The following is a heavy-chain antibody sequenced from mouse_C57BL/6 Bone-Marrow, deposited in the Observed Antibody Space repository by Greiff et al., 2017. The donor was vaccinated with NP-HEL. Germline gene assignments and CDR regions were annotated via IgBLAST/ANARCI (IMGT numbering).Heavy chain of an antibody. CDR3: ARRGAFITTPSYWYFDV. J-gene: IGHJ1*03. D-gene: IGHD1-1*01. CDR1: GFTFSDYG. CDR2: ISSGSSTI. V-gene: IGHV5-17*01. Sequence: EVHLVESGGGLVKPGGSLKLSCAASGFTFSDYGMHWVRQAPEKGLEWVAYISSGSSTIYYADTVKGRFTISRDNAKNTLFLQMTSLRSEDTAMYYCARRGAFITTPSYWYFDVWGTGTTVTVSS.